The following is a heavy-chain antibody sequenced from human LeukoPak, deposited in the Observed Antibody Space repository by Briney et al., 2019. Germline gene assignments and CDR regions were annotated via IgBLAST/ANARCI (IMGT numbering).Heavy chain of an antibody. Sequence: ASVKVSCKASGYKFTSFDISWVRQAPGQGLEWMGWISVHSGKTHYAQKFQGRVIMTTDTSTTTAYMELRSLRSDDTALYYCARNGSGKAGAFDIWRQGTMVTVSS. CDR3: ARNGSGKAGAFDI. J-gene: IGHJ3*02. D-gene: IGHD1-26*01. CDR1: GYKFTSFD. CDR2: ISVHSGKT. V-gene: IGHV1-18*01.